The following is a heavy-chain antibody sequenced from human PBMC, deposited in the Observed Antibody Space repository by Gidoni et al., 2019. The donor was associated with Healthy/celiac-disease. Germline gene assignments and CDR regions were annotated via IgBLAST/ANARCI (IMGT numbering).Heavy chain of an antibody. CDR3: ARDEPLEMATPRGDAFDI. CDR1: GFTFSSYG. D-gene: IGHD5-12*01. CDR2: IWDDGSNK. V-gene: IGHV3-33*01. J-gene: IGHJ3*02. Sequence: QVQLVESGGGVVQPGRSLRLSCAASGFTFSSYGMHWVRQAPGKGLEGVAVIWDDGSNKYYADSVKGRFTISRDNSKNTLYLQMNSLRAEDTAVYYCARDEPLEMATPRGDAFDIWGQGTMVTVSS.